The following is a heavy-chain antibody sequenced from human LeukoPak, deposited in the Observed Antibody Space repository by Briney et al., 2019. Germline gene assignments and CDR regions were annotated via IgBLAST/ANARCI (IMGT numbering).Heavy chain of an antibody. Sequence: ASVKVSCKASGYTFTGYYMHWVRQAPGQGLEWMGWINPNSGGTNYAQKFQGRVTMTRDTSISTAYTELSRLRSDDTAVYYCARILVVAATERYYYYGMDVWGQGTTVTVSS. D-gene: IGHD2-15*01. CDR3: ARILVVAATERYYYYGMDV. V-gene: IGHV1-2*02. CDR1: GYTFTGYY. J-gene: IGHJ6*02. CDR2: INPNSGGT.